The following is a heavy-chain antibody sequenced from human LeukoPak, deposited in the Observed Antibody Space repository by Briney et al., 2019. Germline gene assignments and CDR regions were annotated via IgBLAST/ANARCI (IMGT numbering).Heavy chain of an antibody. Sequence: PGGSLRLSCAASGFTFSSYAMSWVRQAPGKGLEWVSAISGSGGSTYYADSVKGRFTISRDNSKNTLYLQMNSLRAEDTAVYYCAKDMYSSSWYVPYYYGMDVWGQGTTVTVSS. D-gene: IGHD6-13*01. J-gene: IGHJ6*02. CDR2: ISGSGGST. V-gene: IGHV3-23*01. CDR3: AKDMYSSSWYVPYYYGMDV. CDR1: GFTFSSYA.